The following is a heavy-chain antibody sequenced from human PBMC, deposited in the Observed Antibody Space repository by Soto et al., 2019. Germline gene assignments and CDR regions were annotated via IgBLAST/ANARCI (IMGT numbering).Heavy chain of an antibody. J-gene: IGHJ6*02. CDR3: ASVRGAYYYAMDV. Sequence: QVQLQESGPGLVKPSGTLSLTCAVSGGSISSSNWWSWVRQPPGKGLEWIGEIYHSGSTNYNPSLQSRITRSVDKSKNQFPLKLSCVTAADTAVYYCASVRGAYYYAMDVWGQGTTVTVSS. V-gene: IGHV4-4*02. CDR2: IYHSGST. CDR1: GGSISSSNW. D-gene: IGHD3-10*02.